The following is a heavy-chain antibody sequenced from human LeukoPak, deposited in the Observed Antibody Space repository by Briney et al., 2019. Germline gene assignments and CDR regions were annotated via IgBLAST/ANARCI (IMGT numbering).Heavy chain of an antibody. V-gene: IGHV3-11*06. CDR2: ISSSSSYT. CDR3: ARVMFAPRGFDGGVDY. J-gene: IGHJ4*02. CDR1: GFTFSDYY. Sequence: GGSLRLSGAASGFTFSDYYMSWIRQAPGKGLDWVSYISSSSSYTNYADSVKGRFTISRDNAKNSLYLQMNSLRAEDTAVYYCARVMFAPRGFDGGVDYWGQGTLVTVSS. D-gene: IGHD3-9*01.